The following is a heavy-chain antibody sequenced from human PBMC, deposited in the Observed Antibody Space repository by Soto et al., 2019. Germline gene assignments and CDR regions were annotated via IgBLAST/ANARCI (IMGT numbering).Heavy chain of an antibody. J-gene: IGHJ6*02. D-gene: IGHD6-13*01. CDR2: ISAYNGNT. CDR1: GYTFTSYG. V-gene: IGHV1-18*01. Sequence: GASVKVSCKASGYTFTSYGISWVRQAPGQGLEWMGWISAYNGNTNYAQKLQGRVTMTTDTSTSTAYMELRSLRSDDTAVYYCARDAGPGYSSSWYNYYYGMDVWGQGTTVTVSS. CDR3: ARDAGPGYSSSWYNYYYGMDV.